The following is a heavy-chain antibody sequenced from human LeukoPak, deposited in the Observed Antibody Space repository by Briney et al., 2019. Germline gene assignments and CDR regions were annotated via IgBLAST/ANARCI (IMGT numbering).Heavy chain of an antibody. CDR1: GLTVSSNY. V-gene: IGHV3-53*01. CDR3: ASEGPYYDSSGYPTRTDAFDI. J-gene: IGHJ3*02. Sequence: GGSLRLSCAASGLTVSSNYMSWVRQAPGKGLEWVSVIYSGGSTYYADSVKGRFTISRDSSKNTLYLQMNSLRAEDTAVYYCASEGPYYDSSGYPTRTDAFDIWGQGTMVTVSS. CDR2: IYSGGST. D-gene: IGHD3-22*01.